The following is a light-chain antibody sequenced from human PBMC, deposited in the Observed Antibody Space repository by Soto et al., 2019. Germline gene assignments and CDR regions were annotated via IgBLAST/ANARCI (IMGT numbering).Light chain of an antibody. CDR2: DVA. Sequence: QSVLTQHASVSESPGQSITISCTGTSSDVGGSNFVSWYQQHPGKPPKLIIYDVANRPSGVSNRFSGSKSGSTASPIISRLQTEDQADYPCQSYDSSLNTFYVFGTGTKVTVL. J-gene: IGLJ1*01. V-gene: IGLV2-14*03. CDR3: QSYDSSLNTFYV. CDR1: SSDVGGSNF.